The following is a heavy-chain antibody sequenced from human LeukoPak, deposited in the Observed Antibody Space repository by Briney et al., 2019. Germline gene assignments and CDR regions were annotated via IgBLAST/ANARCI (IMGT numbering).Heavy chain of an antibody. V-gene: IGHV1-2*02. J-gene: IGHJ4*02. D-gene: IGHD1-26*01. CDR1: GYTFTVYY. CDR3: ARECSGTYCGED. CDR2: INPNSGGT. Sequence: ASVTVSCKASGYTFTVYYMHWVRQAPGQGLERMGWINPNSGGTKYAQNFEGRVTMTRDTSITTAYMELSSLRSDDTATYYCARECSGTYCGEDWGQGTLVTVSS.